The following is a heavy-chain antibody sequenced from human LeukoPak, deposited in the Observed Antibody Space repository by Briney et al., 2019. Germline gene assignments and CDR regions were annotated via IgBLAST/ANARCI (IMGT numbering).Heavy chain of an antibody. D-gene: IGHD3-3*01. V-gene: IGHV4-39*07. CDR3: ARHRYYDFWSGYYRDAFDI. CDR1: GGSISSSYY. J-gene: IGHJ3*02. CDR2: IYYSGST. Sequence: SETLSLTCTVSGGSISSSYYWGWIRQPPGKGLEWIGSIYYSGSTYYNPSLKSRVTISVDTSKNQFSLKLSSVTAADTAVYYCARHRYYDFWSGYYRDAFDIWGQGTMVTVSS.